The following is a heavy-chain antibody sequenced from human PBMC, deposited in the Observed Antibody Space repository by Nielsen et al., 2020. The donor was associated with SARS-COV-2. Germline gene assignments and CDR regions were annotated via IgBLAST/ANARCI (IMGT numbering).Heavy chain of an antibody. J-gene: IGHJ4*02. V-gene: IGHV3-23*01. CDR3: AKDFSYDFWSAYPFDY. Sequence: GGSLRLSCATSGFTFSSYGMNWVRQAPGKGLEWVSIISGSGYNIYYADSVRGRFTISRDNSKNTLYLQMNSLRAEDTAIYYCAKDFSYDFWSAYPFDYWGQGTLVTVSS. D-gene: IGHD3-3*01. CDR2: ISGSGYNI. CDR1: GFTFSSYG.